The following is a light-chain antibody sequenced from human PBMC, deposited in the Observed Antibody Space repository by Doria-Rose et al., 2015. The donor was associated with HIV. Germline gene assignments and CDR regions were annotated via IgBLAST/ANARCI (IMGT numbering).Light chain of an antibody. Sequence: TQSPGTLSLSPGERATLSCRASQSFSSTYLAWYQQKPGQAPSLLIYDGSNKATGIPDRFSASGSGTDFTLTINRLEPEDFALYYRHQYGTSWTFGQGTKVEI. V-gene: IGKV3-20*01. J-gene: IGKJ1*01. CDR2: DGS. CDR3: HQYGTSWT. CDR1: QSFSSTY.